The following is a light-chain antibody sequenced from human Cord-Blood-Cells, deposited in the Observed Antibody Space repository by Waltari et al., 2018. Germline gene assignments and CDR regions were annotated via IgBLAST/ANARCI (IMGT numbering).Light chain of an antibody. CDR1: QSVSSY. J-gene: IGKJ4*01. V-gene: IGKV3-11*01. Sequence: EIVLTQSPATLSLSPGERATLSCWASQSVSSYLAWYQQKPGQAPRLLIYDASNRATGIPARFSGSGSGQDFTLTISSLEPEDFAVYYCQQRSNWPLTFGGGTKVEIK. CDR3: QQRSNWPLT. CDR2: DAS.